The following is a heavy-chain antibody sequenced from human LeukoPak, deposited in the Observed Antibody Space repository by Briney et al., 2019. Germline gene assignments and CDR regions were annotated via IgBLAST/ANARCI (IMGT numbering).Heavy chain of an antibody. CDR3: ARGGRNWFDP. CDR1: GTPISSFY. V-gene: IGHV4-59*01. Sequence: SETLSLTCAVSGTPISSFYWSWIRQPPGRGLEWIGFIFYSGSTNHNPSLQSRVTMSVDTSKNQFSLKLSSVTAADTAVYYCARGGRNWFDPWGQGTLVTVSS. J-gene: IGHJ5*02. CDR2: IFYSGST. D-gene: IGHD3-16*01.